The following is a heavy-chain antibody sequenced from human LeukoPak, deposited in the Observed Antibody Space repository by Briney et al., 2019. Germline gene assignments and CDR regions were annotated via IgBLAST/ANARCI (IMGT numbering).Heavy chain of an antibody. Sequence: SETLSLTCTVSGGSISSGGYYWSWIRQHPGKGLEWIGYIYHSGSTYYNPSLKSRVTISVDTSKNQFSLKLSSVTAADTAVYYCARGDDSSGYSYYFDYWGQGTLVTVSS. CDR2: IYHSGST. J-gene: IGHJ4*02. CDR1: GGSISSGGYY. CDR3: ARGDDSSGYSYYFDY. D-gene: IGHD3-22*01. V-gene: IGHV4-31*03.